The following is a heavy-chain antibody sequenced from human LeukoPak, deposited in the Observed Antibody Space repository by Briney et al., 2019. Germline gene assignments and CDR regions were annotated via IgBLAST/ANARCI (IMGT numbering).Heavy chain of an antibody. J-gene: IGHJ4*02. V-gene: IGHV3-21*01. CDR1: GFNFSSYS. Sequence: GGSLRLSCAASGFNFSSYSMNWVRQAPGKGLEWVSYISRSSSYIYYADSVKGRFTTSRDNAKNSLYLQMNSLRAEDTAVYYCAREGPGFWSGYSELDPEGHFDYWGPGTLVTVSS. CDR2: ISRSSSYI. CDR3: AREGPGFWSGYSELDPEGHFDY. D-gene: IGHD3-3*01.